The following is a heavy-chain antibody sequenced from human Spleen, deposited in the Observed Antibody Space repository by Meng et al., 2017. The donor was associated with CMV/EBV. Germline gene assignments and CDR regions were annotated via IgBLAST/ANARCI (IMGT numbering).Heavy chain of an antibody. Sequence: GESLKISCAASGFSFSSHWMSWVRQAPGKGLEWVAYIKHDGSGKYYLGAVKGRFAMSRDNSKNSLYLQMNSLRVDESTISVVPGVILVEAFVIWGQ. D-gene: IGHD2-2*01. CDR3: PGVILVEAFVI. CDR2: IKHDGSGK. J-gene: IGHJ3*02. V-gene: IGHV3-7*01. CDR1: GFSFSSHW.